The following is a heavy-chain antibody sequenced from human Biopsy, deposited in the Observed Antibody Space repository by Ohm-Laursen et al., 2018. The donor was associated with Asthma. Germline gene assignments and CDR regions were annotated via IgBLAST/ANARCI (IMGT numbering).Heavy chain of an antibody. Sequence: GSSVKVSCKAPGGTFSNFAISWVRQAPGQGLEWLGGIMTVFGTTNYAKKVQGRVTITADESTSKAYMEVTSLRSEETAIYYCARFQVGYSSGWSLLLKKIYYSGMDVWGQGTAVTVSS. CDR2: IMTVFGTT. J-gene: IGHJ6*02. V-gene: IGHV1-69*01. CDR1: GGTFSNFA. CDR3: ARFQVGYSSGWSLLLKKIYYSGMDV. D-gene: IGHD6-19*01.